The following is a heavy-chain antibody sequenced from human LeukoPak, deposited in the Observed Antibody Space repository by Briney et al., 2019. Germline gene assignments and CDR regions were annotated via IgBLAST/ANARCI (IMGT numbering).Heavy chain of an antibody. CDR1: GFTFSNYA. V-gene: IGHV3-23*01. Sequence: GGSLRLSCAASGFTFSNYAMSWVRQTPGKGLEWVSSISGSGDSTYYADSVKGRFTISRDNSKNTLYLQMNSLRAEDTAVYYCAKDRTVGASYWYFDLWGRGTLVTVSS. J-gene: IGHJ2*01. CDR3: AKDRTVGASYWYFDL. CDR2: ISGSGDST. D-gene: IGHD1-26*01.